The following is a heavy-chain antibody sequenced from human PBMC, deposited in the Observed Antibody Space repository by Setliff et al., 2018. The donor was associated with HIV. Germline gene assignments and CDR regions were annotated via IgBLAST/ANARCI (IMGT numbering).Heavy chain of an antibody. V-gene: IGHV1-69*16. D-gene: IGHD3-10*01. CDR2: IIPFTGTT. CDR1: GGTFNTYT. Sequence: ASVKVSCKASGGTFNTYTITWVRQAPGQGLEWMGGIIPFTGTTNYAQKFQGRVTITTDESRSIVYMEVSSLRSEDTDVYYCARAPRLTMIRGVFDYWGQGTLVTVSS. CDR3: ARAPRLTMIRGVFDY. J-gene: IGHJ4*02.